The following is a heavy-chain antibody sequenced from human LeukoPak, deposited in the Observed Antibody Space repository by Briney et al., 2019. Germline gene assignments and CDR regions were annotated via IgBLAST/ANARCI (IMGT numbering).Heavy chain of an antibody. CDR1: EFTFSSYR. CDR2: ISSGSIEI. CDR3: ARGMLLWFGEAGNWFDP. D-gene: IGHD3-10*01. V-gene: IGHV3-21*01. Sequence: GGSLRLSCAASEFTFSSYRMDWVRQAPGKGLEWVASISSGSIEIYYADAVKGRFTISRDNAKNSLYLQMNSLRAEDTAVYYCARGMLLWFGEAGNWFDPWGQGTLVTVSS. J-gene: IGHJ5*02.